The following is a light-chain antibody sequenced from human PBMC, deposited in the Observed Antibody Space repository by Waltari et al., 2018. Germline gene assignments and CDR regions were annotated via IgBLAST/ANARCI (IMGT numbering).Light chain of an antibody. CDR1: QSVSTY. CDR3: QQRSDWLT. CDR2: DAS. V-gene: IGKV3-11*01. Sequence: EIVLTQSPATLSLSPGERATLPCRASQSVSTYLAGYHQKLGQAPRLLTYDASKRATGFPARFSGSGSGTDFTRTISSLEPEDVAVYHCQQRSDWLTFGGGTKVEIK. J-gene: IGKJ4*01.